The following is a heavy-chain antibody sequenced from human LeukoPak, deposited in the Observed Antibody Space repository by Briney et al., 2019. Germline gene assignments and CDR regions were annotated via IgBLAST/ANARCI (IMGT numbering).Heavy chain of an antibody. CDR1: GVSVSFYY. Sequence: SETLSLTCTVSGVSVSFYYWSWIRQPPGKGLEWIGYIYYSGSTNYNPSLKSRVTISVDTSKNQSSLKVSSVTAADTAVYYCARDARGSSYMDVWGQGTTVTVSS. CDR2: IYYSGST. V-gene: IGHV4-59*02. D-gene: IGHD3-10*01. CDR3: ARDARGSSYMDV. J-gene: IGHJ6*02.